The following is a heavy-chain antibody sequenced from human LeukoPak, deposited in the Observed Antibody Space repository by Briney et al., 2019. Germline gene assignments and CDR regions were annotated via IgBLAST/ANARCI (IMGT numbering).Heavy chain of an antibody. J-gene: IGHJ4*02. CDR1: GYTFTSYD. D-gene: IGHD7-27*01. V-gene: IGHV1-8*01. CDR3: ARGPPNWGYDY. Sequence: ASVKVSCKAPGYTFTSYDFNWVRQATGQRPEWMGWMSPNSGDTGYAQKFQDRVTMTRNTSISTAYMELSSLRSDDTAVYYCARGPPNWGYDYWGPGTLVTVSS. CDR2: MSPNSGDT.